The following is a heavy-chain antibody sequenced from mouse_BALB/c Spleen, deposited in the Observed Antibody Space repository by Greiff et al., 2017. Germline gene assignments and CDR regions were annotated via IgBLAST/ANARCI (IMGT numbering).Heavy chain of an antibody. CDR1: GYSFTGYT. D-gene: IGHD2-4*01. V-gene: IGHV1-37*01. CDR2: INPNNGDT. J-gene: IGHJ2*01. Sequence: EVQLQQSGPELVKPGASMKISCKASGYSFTGYTMNWVKQSHGKNLEWIGLINPNNGDTFYNQKFKGKATLTVDKSSSTAYMQLNSLTSEDSAVYYCARSYYDYDGEYYFDYWGQGTTLTVSS. CDR3: ARSYYDYDGEYYFDY.